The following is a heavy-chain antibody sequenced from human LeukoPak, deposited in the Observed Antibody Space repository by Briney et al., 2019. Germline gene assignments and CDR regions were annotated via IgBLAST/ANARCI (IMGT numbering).Heavy chain of an antibody. Sequence: PGGSLRLSCAASGFSFNFFWMSWVRQAPGKGLVWVSRINSDGSSTRYVDSVKGRFTISRDNAKNTLYLQMNSLRAEDTAVYYCARDRSYAMDVWGQGTTVTVSS. J-gene: IGHJ6*02. CDR2: INSDGSST. V-gene: IGHV3-74*01. CDR1: GFSFNFFW. CDR3: ARDRSYAMDV.